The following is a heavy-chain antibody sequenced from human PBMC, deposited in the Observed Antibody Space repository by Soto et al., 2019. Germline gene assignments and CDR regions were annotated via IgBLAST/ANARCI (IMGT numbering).Heavy chain of an antibody. V-gene: IGHV4-30-4*01. CDR3: ARSITMVRGASGGMDV. CDR1: GGSISSGDYY. Sequence: TLSLTCTVSGGSISSGDYYWSWIRQPPGKGLEWIGYIYYSGSTYYNPSLKSRVTISVDTSKNQFSLKLSSVTAADTAVYYCARSITMVRGASGGMDVWGQGTTVTVSS. CDR2: IYYSGST. D-gene: IGHD3-10*01. J-gene: IGHJ6*02.